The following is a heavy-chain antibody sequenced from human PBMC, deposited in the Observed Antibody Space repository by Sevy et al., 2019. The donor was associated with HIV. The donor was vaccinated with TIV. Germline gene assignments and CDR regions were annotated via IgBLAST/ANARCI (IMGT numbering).Heavy chain of an antibody. D-gene: IGHD5-12*01. CDR3: AKEDGYNAFDY. V-gene: IGHV3-43*01. CDR1: GFTFDDYT. CDR2: ISWDGGST. Sequence: GGSLRLSCAASGFTFDDYTMNWVRQAPGKGLEWVSLISWDGGSTYYADSVKGRFTISRDNSKNSLYLQMNSLRTEDTALYYCAKEDGYNAFDYWGQGTLVTVSS. J-gene: IGHJ4*02.